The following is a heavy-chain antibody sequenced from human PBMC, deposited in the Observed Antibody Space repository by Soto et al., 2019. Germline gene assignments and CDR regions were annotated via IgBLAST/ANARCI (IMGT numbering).Heavy chain of an antibody. CDR3: ARGEWELPGPRLDY. V-gene: IGHV1-69*02. CDR1: GGTFSSYT. J-gene: IGHJ4*02. Sequence: QVQLVQSGAEVKKPGSSVKVSCKASGGTFSSYTISWVRQAPGQGLEWMGRIIPILGIANYAQKFQGRVTITADKSTSTAYMELSNLRPEDTAAYYCARGEWELPGPRLDYWGQGTLVSVSS. CDR2: IIPILGIA. D-gene: IGHD1-26*01.